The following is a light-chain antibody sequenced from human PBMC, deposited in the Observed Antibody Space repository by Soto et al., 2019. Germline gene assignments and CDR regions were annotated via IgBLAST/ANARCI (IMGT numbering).Light chain of an antibody. CDR1: QSVSSSY. CDR3: QQYGSSPPYT. CDR2: AAS. J-gene: IGKJ2*01. V-gene: IGKV3-20*01. Sequence: EIVLTQSPGTLSLSPGERATLSCRASQSVSSSYLAWYQQKPGQAPRLLIYAASSRATGIPDRFSGGGSGTDFTLAISRLEPEDCAVYYCQQYGSSPPYTFGQGTKLEIK.